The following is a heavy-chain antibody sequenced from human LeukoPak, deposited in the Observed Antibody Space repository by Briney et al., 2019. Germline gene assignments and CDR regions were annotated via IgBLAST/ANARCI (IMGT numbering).Heavy chain of an antibody. D-gene: IGHD2-2*02. Sequence: GSLRLSCAASGFTFTSYWMSWVRQSPGKGLEWIGEINHSGSTNYNPSLKSRVTISLDTSKNQFSLKLSSVTAADTAVYYCARGRHGGYCSSTSCYRGYYYYYMDVWGKGTTVTVSS. V-gene: IGHV4-34*01. CDR1: GFTFTSYW. J-gene: IGHJ6*03. CDR2: INHSGST. CDR3: ARGRHGGYCSSTSCYRGYYYYYMDV.